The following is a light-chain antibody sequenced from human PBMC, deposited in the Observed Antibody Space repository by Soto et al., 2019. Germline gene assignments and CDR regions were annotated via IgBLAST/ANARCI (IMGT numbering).Light chain of an antibody. Sequence: DLQMTQSPSSLSASVGDRVTITCQASQDISNYLNWYQQKPGKAPKLLIYDASNLETGVPSRFSGSGSGTDFTFTISSLQPEDNATYYCQQYDNPPLTFGGGTKVEIK. CDR1: QDISNY. V-gene: IGKV1-33*01. J-gene: IGKJ4*01. CDR3: QQYDNPPLT. CDR2: DAS.